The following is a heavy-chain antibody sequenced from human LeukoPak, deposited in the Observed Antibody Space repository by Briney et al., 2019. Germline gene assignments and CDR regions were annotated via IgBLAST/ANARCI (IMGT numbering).Heavy chain of an antibody. CDR3: ARATPAMVPYFPAFFDY. CDR2: IYYSGST. J-gene: IGHJ4*02. Sequence: SETLSLTCTVSGGSISSSSYYWGWIRQPPGKGLEWIGSIYYSGSTYYNPSLKSRVTISVDTSKNQFSLKLSSVTAADTAVYYCARATPAMVPYFPAFFDYWGQGTLVTVSS. CDR1: GGSISSSSYY. V-gene: IGHV4-39*07. D-gene: IGHD5-18*01.